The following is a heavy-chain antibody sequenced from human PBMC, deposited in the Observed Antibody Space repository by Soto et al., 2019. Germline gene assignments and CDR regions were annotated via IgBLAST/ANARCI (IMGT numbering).Heavy chain of an antibody. CDR2: ISSNGGST. Sequence: GGSLRLSCAASGFTFSSYAMHWVRQAPGKGLEYVSAISSNGGSTYYANSVKGRFTISRDNSKNTLYLQMGSLRAEDMAVYYCAREGIWGSYRLYYFDFWGQGTLVTVSS. D-gene: IGHD3-16*02. CDR3: AREGIWGSYRLYYFDF. J-gene: IGHJ4*02. V-gene: IGHV3-64*01. CDR1: GFTFSSYA.